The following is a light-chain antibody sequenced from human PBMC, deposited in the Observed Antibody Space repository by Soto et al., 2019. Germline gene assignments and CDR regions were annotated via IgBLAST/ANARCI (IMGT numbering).Light chain of an antibody. V-gene: IGKV3-20*01. CDR3: QQYGSSPRT. Sequence: EIVLTQSPGTLSLSPEERATLSCMASQSVSSSYLAWYQQKPGQAPRLLIYGASGRATAIPDGFSGSGSGTDFTLTISRLEPEDFAVYYCQQYGSSPRTFGQGTKVEIK. J-gene: IGKJ1*01. CDR2: GAS. CDR1: QSVSSSY.